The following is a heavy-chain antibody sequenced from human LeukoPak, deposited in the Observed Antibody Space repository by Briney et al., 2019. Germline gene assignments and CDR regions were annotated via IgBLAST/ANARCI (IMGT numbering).Heavy chain of an antibody. J-gene: IGHJ4*02. D-gene: IGHD3-10*01. CDR3: AREVLLWFRESLSLDY. V-gene: IGHV1-18*01. CDR2: ISAYNGNT. CDR1: GYTFTSYG. Sequence: ASVKVSCKASGYTFTSYGISWVRQAPGQGLEWMGWISAYNGNTNYVQKLQGRVTMTTDTSTSTAYMELRSLRSDDTAVYYCAREVLLWFRESLSLDYWGQGTLVTVSS.